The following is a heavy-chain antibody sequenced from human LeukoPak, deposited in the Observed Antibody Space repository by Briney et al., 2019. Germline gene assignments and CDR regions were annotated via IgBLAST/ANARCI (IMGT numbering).Heavy chain of an antibody. CDR1: GGTFSSYA. CDR2: IIPIFGTA. D-gene: IGHD6-13*01. CDR3: ARGPNHSSSWYGWFDP. Sequence: ASVKVSCKAPGGTFSSYAISWVRQAPGQGLEWMGGIIPIFGTANYAQKFQGRVTITTDESTSTAYMELSSLRSEDTAVYYCARGPNHSSSWYGWFDPWGQGTLVTVSS. J-gene: IGHJ5*02. V-gene: IGHV1-69*05.